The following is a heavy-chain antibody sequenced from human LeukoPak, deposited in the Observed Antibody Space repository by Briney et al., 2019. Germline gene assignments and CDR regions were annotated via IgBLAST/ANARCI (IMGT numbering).Heavy chain of an antibody. V-gene: IGHV4-39*01. D-gene: IGHD3-10*01. CDR1: GGTISSSSFY. Sequence: SETVTLTCTVSGGTISSSSFYWGWIRPAPGKGLVWIGSIYYSGSTYYKQSLKSRVTISVDTSKNQFSLKLSSVTAADTAVYYCARHYYYGSGSWDYFDYWGQGTLVTVSS. J-gene: IGHJ4*02. CDR2: IYYSGST. CDR3: ARHYYYGSGSWDYFDY.